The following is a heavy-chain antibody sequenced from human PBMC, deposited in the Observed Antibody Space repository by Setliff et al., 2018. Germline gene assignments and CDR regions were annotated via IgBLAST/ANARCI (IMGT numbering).Heavy chain of an antibody. V-gene: IGHV5-51*01. Sequence: PGESLKISCKASGYIFTNYWIGWVRQMPGKGLEWMGVIYPGHSDTRYSPSFQGQVTISADKSINTAYLQWSSLKASDTAIYYCTRHEDRNKCTSSSCYRENDAFDVWGQGAMVTVSS. J-gene: IGHJ3*01. CDR2: IYPGHSDT. CDR3: TRHEDRNKCTSSSCYRENDAFDV. D-gene: IGHD2-2*01. CDR1: GYIFTNYW.